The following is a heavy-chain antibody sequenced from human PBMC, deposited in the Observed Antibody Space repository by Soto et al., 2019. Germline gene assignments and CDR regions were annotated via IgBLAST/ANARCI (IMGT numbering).Heavy chain of an antibody. Sequence: SVKVSCKASGGTFSSYAISWVRQAPGQGLEWMGGIIPIFGTANYAQTFQGRVTINADESTSTAYMELRSLRSEDTAVYYCASRTYTGSYYEGNWFDPWGQGTLVTVSS. CDR2: IIPIFGTA. CDR3: ASRTYTGSYYEGNWFDP. J-gene: IGHJ5*02. D-gene: IGHD1-26*01. CDR1: GGTFSSYA. V-gene: IGHV1-69*13.